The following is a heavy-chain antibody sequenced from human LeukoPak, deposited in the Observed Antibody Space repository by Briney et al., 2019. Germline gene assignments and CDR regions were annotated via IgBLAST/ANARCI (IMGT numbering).Heavy chain of an antibody. CDR1: GGSISSSSYY. J-gene: IGHJ4*02. D-gene: IGHD5/OR15-5a*01. CDR3: GVGPDY. CDR2: IYYSGST. V-gene: IGHV4-39*01. Sequence: SETLSLTCTVSGGSISSSSYYWGWIRHPPGKGLEWIGSIYYSGSTYYNPSLKSRVTISVDTSKNQFSLKLSSVTAADTAVYYCGVGPDYWGQGTLVTVSS.